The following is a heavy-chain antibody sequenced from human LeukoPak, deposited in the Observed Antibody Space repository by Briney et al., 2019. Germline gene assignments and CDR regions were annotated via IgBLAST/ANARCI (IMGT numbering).Heavy chain of an antibody. CDR1: GFTFSGYA. V-gene: IGHV3-23*01. CDR2: ISAGGDST. J-gene: IGHJ3*02. D-gene: IGHD1-26*01. Sequence: PGGSLRLSCAASGFTFSGYAMSWVRQAPGKGLEWVSAISAGGDSTYYADSVKGRFTISRDNSKNTLFLQMNSLRVEDTAIYYCAKDDGGIYQGGAFDIWGQGTMVTVSS. CDR3: AKDDGGIYQGGAFDI.